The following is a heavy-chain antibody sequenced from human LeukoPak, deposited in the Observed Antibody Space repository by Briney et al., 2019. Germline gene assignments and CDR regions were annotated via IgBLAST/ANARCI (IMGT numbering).Heavy chain of an antibody. CDR3: ARVDSGAYNSES. Sequence: NTSQSLSPARPLSGVSISSVANGWGWIRQLPWNGLEWFGYIYFSGTTYYNPFLESRLIISVTTSKKQYSLRLSSVTAADTAVYYCARVDSGAYNSESWGQGTLVTVSS. V-gene: IGHV4-31*03. J-gene: IGHJ4*02. D-gene: IGHD3-22*01. CDR2: IYFSGTT. CDR1: GVSISSVANG.